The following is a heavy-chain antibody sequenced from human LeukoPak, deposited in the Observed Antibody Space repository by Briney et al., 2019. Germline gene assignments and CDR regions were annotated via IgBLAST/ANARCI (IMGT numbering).Heavy chain of an antibody. CDR3: ARGGMAAAGSYFDY. CDR2: IWYDGSNK. V-gene: IGHV3-33*01. CDR1: GFTFSSYG. Sequence: GGSLRLSCAASGFTFSSYGMHWVRQAPGKGLEWVAVIWYDGSNKYYADSVKGRFTISRDNSKNTLYLQMNSLRAEDTAVYYCARGGMAAAGSYFDYWGQGTLVTVSS. J-gene: IGHJ4*02. D-gene: IGHD6-13*01.